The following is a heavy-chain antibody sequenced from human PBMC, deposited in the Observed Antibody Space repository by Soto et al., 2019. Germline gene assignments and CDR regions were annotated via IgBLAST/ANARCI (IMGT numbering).Heavy chain of an antibody. D-gene: IGHD6-13*01. CDR3: ARKGLAAHTGGDLFWFDL. Sequence: GESLKISCKGSGYSFTSYWIGWVRQMPGKGLEWMGIIYPGDSDTRYSSSFQGQVTISADKSISTAYLQWSSLKASDTAMYYCARKGLAAHTGGDLFWFDLWGQGTLVTVSS. CDR2: IYPGDSDT. CDR1: GYSFTSYW. V-gene: IGHV5-51*01. J-gene: IGHJ5*02.